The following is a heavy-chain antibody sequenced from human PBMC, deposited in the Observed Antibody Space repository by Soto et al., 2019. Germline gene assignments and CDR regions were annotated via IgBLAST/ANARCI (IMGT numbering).Heavy chain of an antibody. Sequence: EVQLVESGGGLVQPGGSLRLSCAASGFSLSRYWMSWVRQAPGKGLEWVANIKQDGSIRYYVDYVKGRFTISRDNAKNSLYLEMHSLRAEDTDVYYCASTMVREASDYWGQGTLVTVSA. V-gene: IGHV3-7*03. J-gene: IGHJ4*02. D-gene: IGHD3-10*01. CDR3: ASTMVREASDY. CDR2: IKQDGSIR. CDR1: GFSLSRYW.